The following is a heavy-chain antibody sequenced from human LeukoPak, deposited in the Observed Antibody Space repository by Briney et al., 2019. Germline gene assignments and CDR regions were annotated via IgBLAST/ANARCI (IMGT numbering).Heavy chain of an antibody. J-gene: IGHJ4*02. Sequence: GGSLRLSCAASGYTFSSYWMSWVRQAPGKGLEWVANIKQDGNEKYYVDSLKGRFTISRDKAKNSLYLQMKTLRAEDTAVYYCARALYDYVWGSYGYSQVFDYWGQGTLVTVSS. CDR2: IKQDGNEK. D-gene: IGHD3-16*01. CDR3: ARALYDYVWGSYGYSQVFDY. V-gene: IGHV3-7*04. CDR1: GYTFSSYW.